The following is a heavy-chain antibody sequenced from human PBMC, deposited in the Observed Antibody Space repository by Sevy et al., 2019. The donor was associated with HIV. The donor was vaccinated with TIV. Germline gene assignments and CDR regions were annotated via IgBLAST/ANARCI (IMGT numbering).Heavy chain of an antibody. J-gene: IGHJ4*02. V-gene: IGHV3-30*12. D-gene: IGHD2-21*02. CDR1: GFIFNNKG. CDR3: ARESGSDWYLDS. Sequence: GGSLRLSCTVSGFIFNNKGMHWVRQAPGRGLDWVAAIFSDGTTKYYGDSVKGRFTISRDNSKNALFLQMNSLRVDDTALYYCARESGSDWYLDSWGQGTLVTVSS. CDR2: IFSDGTTK.